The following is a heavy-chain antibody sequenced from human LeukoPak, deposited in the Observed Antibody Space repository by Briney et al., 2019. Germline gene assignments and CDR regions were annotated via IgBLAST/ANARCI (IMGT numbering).Heavy chain of an antibody. V-gene: IGHV3-23*01. CDR1: GFSFSSHA. CDR2: IAGSGVTI. CDR3: AKDLTVTTEGAYFDY. J-gene: IGHJ4*02. D-gene: IGHD4-17*01. Sequence: GGSLRLSCSPSGFSFSSHAMSWVRQAPGKGLEWVSSIAGSGVTIYYADSVKGRFTISRDNSKNTLYLQMNSLRAEDTAVYYCAKDLTVTTEGAYFDYWGQGTLVTVSS.